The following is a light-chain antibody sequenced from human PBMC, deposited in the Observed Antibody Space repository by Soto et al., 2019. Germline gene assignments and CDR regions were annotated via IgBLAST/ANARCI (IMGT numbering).Light chain of an antibody. V-gene: IGKV1-39*01. J-gene: IGKJ4*01. CDR2: TTS. CDR3: QQSSSTPQT. Sequence: DIQMTQSPSSLSASVGDRVTITCRATQTRSTFLNWYQQKPGTAPRLLIHTTSSLQSGVPARFSGSGSGTDFTLTISSLQPEDFATYYCQQSSSTPQTFGGGTKVEI. CDR1: QTRSTF.